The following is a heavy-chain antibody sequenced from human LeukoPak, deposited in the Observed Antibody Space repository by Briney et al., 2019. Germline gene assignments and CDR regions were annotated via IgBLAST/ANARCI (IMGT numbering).Heavy chain of an antibody. CDR3: ARDPARYSSGWPQFYHYYYGMDV. V-gene: IGHV1/OR15-3*02. CDR2: INAGNGNT. J-gene: IGHJ6*02. CDR1: GYTFTDYF. Sequence: ASVKVSCKASGYTFTDYFMNWMRQAPGQRLEWMGWINAGNGNTKYSQKLQGRVTITRDTSSSTAYMQLSRLRSDDTAVYYCARDPARYSSGWPQFYHYYYGMDVWGQGTTVTVSS. D-gene: IGHD6-19*01.